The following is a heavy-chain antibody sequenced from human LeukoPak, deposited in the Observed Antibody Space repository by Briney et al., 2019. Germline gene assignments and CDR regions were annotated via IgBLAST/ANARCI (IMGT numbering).Heavy chain of an antibody. Sequence: RASVKVSCKASGYTFTSYDINWVRQATGQGLEWMGWMNPNSGNTGYAQKFQGRVTMTRNTSISTAYMELSSLRSEDTAVYYCARGTYCSGGSCYSNWFDPWGQGTLVTVSS. CDR3: ARGTYCSGGSCYSNWFDP. CDR1: GYTFTSYD. V-gene: IGHV1-8*01. CDR2: MNPNSGNT. J-gene: IGHJ5*02. D-gene: IGHD2-15*01.